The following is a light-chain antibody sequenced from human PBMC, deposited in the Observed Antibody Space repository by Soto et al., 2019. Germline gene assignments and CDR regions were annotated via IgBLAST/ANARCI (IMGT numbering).Light chain of an antibody. V-gene: IGLV3-21*04. CDR2: YDS. Sequence: SYELTQPPSVSVAPGMTATITCGGNNIGYKSVHWYQQMPGQAPLLVISYDSDRPAGVPERFSGSNSGHTATLTISRVEAGDEADYHCQVWDSSNDHVVFGGGTKLTVL. CDR3: QVWDSSNDHVV. CDR1: NIGYKS. J-gene: IGLJ2*01.